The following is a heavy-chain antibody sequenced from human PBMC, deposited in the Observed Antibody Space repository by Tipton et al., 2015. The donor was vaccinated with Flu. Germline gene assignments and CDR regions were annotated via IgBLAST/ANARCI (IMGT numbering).Heavy chain of an antibody. CDR1: GYSFTSYW. Sequence: MQLVQSGAEVKKPGESLKISCKGSGYSFTSYWIGWVRQMPGKGLEWMGIIYPGDSDTRYSPSFQGQDTISADKSISTAYLQWSSLKASDTAMYYCARAFEHCTNGVCYVYWGQGTLVTVSS. V-gene: IGHV5-51*01. J-gene: IGHJ4*02. CDR3: ARAFEHCTNGVCYVY. CDR2: IYPGDSDT. D-gene: IGHD2-8*01.